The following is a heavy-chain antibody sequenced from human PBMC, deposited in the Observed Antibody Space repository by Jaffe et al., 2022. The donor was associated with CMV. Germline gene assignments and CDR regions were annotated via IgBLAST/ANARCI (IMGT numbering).Heavy chain of an antibody. CDR2: MNPDSGST. V-gene: IGHV1-8*01. J-gene: IGHJ5*02. CDR1: GYTFTNYD. CDR3: AKAQVRDNWFDP. Sequence: QVQLVQSGAEVKKPGASVTVSCKASGYTFTNYDIHWMRQVPGQGLEWMGWMNPDSGSTDYARNFQGRITLTRDLSISTAHMELTRLTSDDTAVYYCAKAQVRDNWFDPWGQGTLVIVSS.